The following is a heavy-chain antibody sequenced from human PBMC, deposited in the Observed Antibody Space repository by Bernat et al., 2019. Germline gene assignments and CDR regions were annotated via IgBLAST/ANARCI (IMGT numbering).Heavy chain of an antibody. D-gene: IGHD3-22*01. CDR1: GFTFSSYS. CDR2: ISSSSSTI. Sequence: EVQLVESGGGLVQPGGSLRLSCAASGFTFSSYSMNWVRQAPGKGLEWVSYISSSSSTIYYADSVKGRFTISRDNAKNSLYLQMNSLRAEDTAVYYCARDFRHYYYDSSGLFDYWGQGTLVTVSS. J-gene: IGHJ4*02. V-gene: IGHV3-48*01. CDR3: ARDFRHYYYDSSGLFDY.